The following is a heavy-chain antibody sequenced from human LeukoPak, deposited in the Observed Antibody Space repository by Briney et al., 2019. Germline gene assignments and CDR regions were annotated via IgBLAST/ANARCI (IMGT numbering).Heavy chain of an antibody. V-gene: IGHV3-33*01. CDR2: IWYDGSNK. D-gene: IGHD4-17*01. CDR3: AAPVTTGGSTAGLDF. CDR1: GFTFSSYD. Sequence: PGGSQRLSCAASGFTFSSYDIHWVRQAPGKGLEWVAVIWYDGSNKYYADSVKGRFTISRDNSKNTLYLQMSSLRAEDTAVYFCAAPVTTGGSTAGLDFWGQGTLVTVSS. J-gene: IGHJ4*02.